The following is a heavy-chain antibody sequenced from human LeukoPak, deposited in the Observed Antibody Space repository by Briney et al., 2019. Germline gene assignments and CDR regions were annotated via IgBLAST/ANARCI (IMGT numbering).Heavy chain of an antibody. D-gene: IGHD2-8*01. CDR2: ITGGGSST. V-gene: IGHV3-23*01. Sequence: GGSLRLSCAASGFTFSSYAMSWVRQAPGKGLEWVSAITGGGSSTFYADSVNGRFAISRDNSKNTLYLQMNSLGAEDTAVYYCANSATGVTRAFDIWGQGTMVTVSS. CDR3: ANSATGVTRAFDI. J-gene: IGHJ3*02. CDR1: GFTFSSYA.